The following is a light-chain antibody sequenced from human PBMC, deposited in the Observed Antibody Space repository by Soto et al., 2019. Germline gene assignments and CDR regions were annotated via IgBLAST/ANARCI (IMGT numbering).Light chain of an antibody. CDR2: WAS. J-gene: IGKJ5*01. CDR1: QSILSSSNNKNS. CDR3: QQYYSSVVT. V-gene: IGKV4-1*01. Sequence: DIVMTQSPDSLAVSLGERATINCTSSQSILSSSNNKNSSAWFQQQPGQPPMLLIYWASTRESGVPDRCSGSASGTDFTLTISSLQAEDVAVYYCQQYYSSVVTFGQGTRLEIK.